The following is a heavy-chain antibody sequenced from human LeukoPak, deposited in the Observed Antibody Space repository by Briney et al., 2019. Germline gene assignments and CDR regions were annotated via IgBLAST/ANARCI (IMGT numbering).Heavy chain of an antibody. CDR1: GGSFSGYY. D-gene: IGHD6-13*01. CDR3: ARRIAAAGTGLWFDP. CDR2: INHSGST. V-gene: IGHV4-34*01. Sequence: SETLSLTCAVYGGSFSGYYWSWIRQPPGKGLEWIGEINHSGSTNYNPSLKSRVTISVDTSKNQFSLKLSSVTAADTAVYYCARRIAAAGTGLWFDPWGQGTLVTVSS. J-gene: IGHJ5*02.